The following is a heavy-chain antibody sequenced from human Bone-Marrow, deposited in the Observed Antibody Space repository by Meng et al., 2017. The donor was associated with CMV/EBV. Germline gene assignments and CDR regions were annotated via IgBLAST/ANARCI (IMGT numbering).Heavy chain of an antibody. D-gene: IGHD6-13*01. CDR3: AYHAAGKGWADY. Sequence: GGSLRLSFAASGFTFSSYSMNWVRQAPGKGMEWVAYISSSSSTIYYADSVKGRFTISRDNAKNPLYMQMNSLRDEDTAVYSFAYHAAGKGWADYWGQGTLVTVSS. V-gene: IGHV3-48*02. J-gene: IGHJ4*02. CDR1: GFTFSSYS. CDR2: ISSSSSTI.